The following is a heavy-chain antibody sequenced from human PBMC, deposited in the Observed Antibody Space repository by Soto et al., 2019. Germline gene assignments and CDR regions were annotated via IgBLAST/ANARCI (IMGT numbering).Heavy chain of an antibody. CDR2: IFRSGAT. Sequence: SETLSLTCSVSDVSITDDDWWSWVRRPPGKGLEWIGEIFRSGATNYGPSLKSRVAMSMDMTKNQFSLSLNSLTAADTAICYCARIPFAYYALDVWGQGTKVTVSS. CDR1: DVSITDDDW. V-gene: IGHV4-4*02. D-gene: IGHD2-21*01. J-gene: IGHJ6*02. CDR3: ARIPFAYYALDV.